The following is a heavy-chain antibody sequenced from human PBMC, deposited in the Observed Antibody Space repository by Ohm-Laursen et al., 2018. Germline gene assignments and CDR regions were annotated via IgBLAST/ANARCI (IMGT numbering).Heavy chain of an antibody. V-gene: IGHV3-69-1*02. CDR2: ISTSDI. Sequence: SLRLSCAASGFTFNDYSMNWVSQAPGKGLEWISYISTSDIRYTDSVKGRFTISRDNARNSLYLQMSSLRAEDTAVYYCARDYNWAFDSWGQGALVTVSS. CDR1: GFTFNDYS. J-gene: IGHJ4*02. CDR3: ARDYNWAFDS. D-gene: IGHD1-1*01.